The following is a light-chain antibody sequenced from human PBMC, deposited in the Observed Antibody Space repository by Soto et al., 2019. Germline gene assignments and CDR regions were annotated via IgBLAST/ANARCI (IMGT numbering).Light chain of an antibody. Sequence: DIRMTQSPPTLSASVGDRVTITCRASQSIRHYLAWYQQMPGKAPKLLIYGASTLQSGVPSRFSGSGSGTEFTLTISSLQPDDFGTYFCQHHNSYSQTFGQGTKVDIK. CDR2: GAS. J-gene: IGKJ1*01. V-gene: IGKV1-5*01. CDR3: QHHNSYSQT. CDR1: QSIRHY.